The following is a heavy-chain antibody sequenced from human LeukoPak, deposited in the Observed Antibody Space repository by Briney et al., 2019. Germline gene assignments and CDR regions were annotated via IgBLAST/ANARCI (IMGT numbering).Heavy chain of an antibody. CDR3: ATSREWRVES. D-gene: IGHD3-3*01. CDR2: ITSDNNRI. V-gene: IGHV3-48*04. CDR1: GFAFSIYS. J-gene: IGHJ4*02. Sequence: GGSLRPSCAASGFAFSIYSLNWVRQTPGKRLEWVSYITSDNNRILYADSVKGRFTISRDNAKASLYLQMNNLRAEDTAVYYCATSREWRVESWGRGVPVTVSS.